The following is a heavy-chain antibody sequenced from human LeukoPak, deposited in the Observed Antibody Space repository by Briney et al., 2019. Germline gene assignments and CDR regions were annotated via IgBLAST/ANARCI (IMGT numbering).Heavy chain of an antibody. D-gene: IGHD5-24*01. CDR2: ISTSSSTI. Sequence: PGGSLRLSCAASGFTFSSYWMSWVRQAPGKGLEWVSYISTSSSTIYYADSVKGRFTISRDNAKNSLYLQMNSLRAEDTAVYYCAREMATIRSDYWGQGTLVTVSS. V-gene: IGHV3-48*01. J-gene: IGHJ4*02. CDR1: GFTFSSYW. CDR3: AREMATIRSDY.